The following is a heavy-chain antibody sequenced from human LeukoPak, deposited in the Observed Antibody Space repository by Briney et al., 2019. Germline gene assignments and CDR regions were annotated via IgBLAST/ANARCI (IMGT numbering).Heavy chain of an antibody. Sequence: GGSLRLSCAASGFTFSSYAMSWVRQAPGKGLEWVSAISGSGGSTYYADSVKGRFTISRDNSKNTLYLQMNSLRAEDTAVYYCAREGHYYDSSGYYTFLDYWGQGTLVTVSS. J-gene: IGHJ4*02. CDR2: ISGSGGST. D-gene: IGHD3-22*01. V-gene: IGHV3-23*01. CDR3: AREGHYYDSSGYYTFLDY. CDR1: GFTFSSYA.